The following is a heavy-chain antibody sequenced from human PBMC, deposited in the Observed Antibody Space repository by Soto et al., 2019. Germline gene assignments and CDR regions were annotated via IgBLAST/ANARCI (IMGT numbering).Heavy chain of an antibody. J-gene: IGHJ6*02. D-gene: IGHD3-10*01. CDR3: AKGPLWALPYYYSGMDV. V-gene: IGHV3-30*18. CDR2: ISYDGSNK. CDR1: GFTFSSYG. Sequence: GGSLRLSCAASGFTFSSYGMHWVRQAPGKGLEWVAVISYDGSNKYYADSVKGRFTISRDNSKNTLYLQMNSLRAEDTAVYYCAKGPLWALPYYYSGMDVWGQGTTVTVSS.